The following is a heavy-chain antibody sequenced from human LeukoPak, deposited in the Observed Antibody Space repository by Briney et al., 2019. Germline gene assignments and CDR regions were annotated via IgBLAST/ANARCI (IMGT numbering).Heavy chain of an antibody. CDR1: GGSFSGYY. CDR3: AAHYSSGWYWPLGRYYMDV. V-gene: IGHV4-34*01. J-gene: IGHJ6*03. D-gene: IGHD6-19*01. Sequence: PSETLSLTCAVYGGSFSGYYWSWIRQPPGKGLEWIGEINHSGSTNYNPSLKSRVTISVDTSKNQFSLKLSSVTAADTAVYYCAAHYSSGWYWPLGRYYMDVWGKGTTVTISS. CDR2: INHSGST.